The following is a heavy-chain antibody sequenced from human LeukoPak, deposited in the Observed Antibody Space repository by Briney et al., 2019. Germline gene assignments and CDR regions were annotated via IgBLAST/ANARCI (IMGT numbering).Heavy chain of an antibody. CDR2: ISAYNGNT. CDR3: AREYSSSWYYYYYYMDV. D-gene: IGHD6-13*01. CDR1: GYTFTSYG. J-gene: IGHJ6*03. Sequence: VASVKVSCEAPGYTFTSYGISWVRQAPGQGLEWMGWISAYNGNTNYAQKLQGRVTMTTDTSTSTAYMELRSLRSDDTAVYYCAREYSSSWYYYYYYMDVWGKGTTVTVSS. V-gene: IGHV1-18*01.